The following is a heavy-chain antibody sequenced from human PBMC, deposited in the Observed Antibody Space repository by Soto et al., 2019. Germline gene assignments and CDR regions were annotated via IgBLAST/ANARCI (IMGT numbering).Heavy chain of an antibody. CDR3: ATSLVTSRTRVDY. D-gene: IGHD1-26*01. J-gene: IGHJ4*02. Sequence: QVQLQESGPGLVKPSQTLSLTCTVSGGSIYTGGFYWSWIRQLPGKGLEWLGYIYYTGSTQYTPSLKSRLTISTDTSATQFSLRLTSVTAADTAVYYCATSLVTSRTRVDYWGQGTLVTVSS. CDR1: GGSIYTGGFY. V-gene: IGHV4-31*03. CDR2: IYYTGST.